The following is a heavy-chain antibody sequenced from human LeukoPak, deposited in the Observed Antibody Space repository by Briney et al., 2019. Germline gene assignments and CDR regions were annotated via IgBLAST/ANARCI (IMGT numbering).Heavy chain of an antibody. Sequence: GGSLRLSFAASGFPLSGYSMNWVRQAPGKGPEWVSLIYSSGATYYADSVKGRFTISRDNSKNTLYLQMNSLRAEDTAVYYCARESAARPSVGYWGQGALVTVSS. CDR3: ARESAARPSVGY. CDR1: GFPLSGYS. V-gene: IGHV3-66*01. J-gene: IGHJ4*02. CDR2: IYSSGAT. D-gene: IGHD6-6*01.